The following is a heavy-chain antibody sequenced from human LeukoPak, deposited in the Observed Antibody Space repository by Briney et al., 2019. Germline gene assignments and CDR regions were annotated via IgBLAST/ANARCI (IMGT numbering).Heavy chain of an antibody. D-gene: IGHD1-26*01. CDR3: ARVGHSGSYTLDY. J-gene: IGHJ4*02. CDR1: GYTFTGYY. CDR2: INPNSGGT. Sequence: GASVKVSCKASGYTFTGYYMHWVRQAPGQGLEWMGWINPNSGGTNYAQKFQGRVTMTRDTSISTAYMELSRLRSEDTAVYYCARVGHSGSYTLDYWGQGTLVTVSS. V-gene: IGHV1-2*02.